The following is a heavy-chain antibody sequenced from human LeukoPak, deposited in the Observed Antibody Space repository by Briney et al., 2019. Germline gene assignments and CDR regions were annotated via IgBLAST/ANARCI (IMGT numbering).Heavy chain of an antibody. Sequence: SETLSLTCAVYGGSFSCYYWSWIRQPPGKGLEWIGEINHSGSTNYNPSLKSRVTISVDTSKNQFSLKLSSVTAADTAVYYCARGRYSSSWYHYWGQGTLVTVSS. CDR2: INHSGST. CDR1: GGSFSCYY. CDR3: ARGRYSSSWYHY. J-gene: IGHJ4*02. V-gene: IGHV4-34*01. D-gene: IGHD6-13*01.